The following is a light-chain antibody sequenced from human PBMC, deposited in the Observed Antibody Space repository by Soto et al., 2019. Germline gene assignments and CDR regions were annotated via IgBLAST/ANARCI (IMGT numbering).Light chain of an antibody. Sequence: QSVLTQPPSASGTPGQRVTISCSRSSSNIGINAVNWYQQLPGTAPKLLMYDNNQRPSGVPDRVSGSKSGTSASLAISGLQSEDEADYYCASWDDSLNGLLFGTGTKLTVL. CDR2: DNN. CDR3: ASWDDSLNGLL. CDR1: SSNIGINA. V-gene: IGLV1-44*01. J-gene: IGLJ1*01.